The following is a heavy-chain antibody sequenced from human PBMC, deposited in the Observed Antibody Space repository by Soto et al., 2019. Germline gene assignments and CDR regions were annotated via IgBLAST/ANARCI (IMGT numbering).Heavy chain of an antibody. V-gene: IGHV4-30-4*01. Sequence: SETLSLTCTVSGGSISSGDYYWSWIRQPPGKGLEWIGYIYYSGSTYYNPSLKSRVTISVDTSKNQFSLKLSSVTAADTAVYYCATWLDMITFGGVIAKNFDYWGQGTLVTVSS. CDR2: IYYSGST. J-gene: IGHJ4*02. CDR1: GGSISSGDYY. CDR3: ATWLDMITFGGVIAKNFDY. D-gene: IGHD3-16*02.